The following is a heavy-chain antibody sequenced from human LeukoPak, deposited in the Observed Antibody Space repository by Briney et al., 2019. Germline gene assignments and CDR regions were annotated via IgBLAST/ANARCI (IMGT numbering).Heavy chain of an antibody. V-gene: IGHV3-23*01. Sequence: GGSLRLSCAASGFTFSDYAMSWVRQAPGKGLEWVSTIFKTGDTAHYADIVRGRFTISRDNSKNALSLQMNSLRAEDTAIYYCAKLWGRHVWSFDYWGQGALVTVSS. CDR1: GFTFSDYA. CDR3: AKLWGRHVWSFDY. CDR2: IFKTGDTA. D-gene: IGHD3-16*01. J-gene: IGHJ4*02.